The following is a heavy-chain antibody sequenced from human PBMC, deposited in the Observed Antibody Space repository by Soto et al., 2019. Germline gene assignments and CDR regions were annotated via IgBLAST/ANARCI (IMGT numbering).Heavy chain of an antibody. CDR1: GDSFGSYA. CDR2: IVPVFGTG. J-gene: IGHJ4*02. CDR3: ARGGRIAATTLDH. Sequence: QVQLVQSGAAVKKPGSSVKVFCKSSGDSFGSYAFSWLRQAPGQGLAWMGGIVPVFGTGNSVEKFRDRITITAEDSTSTVYMELRSLRSDDTAVYYCARGGRIAATTLDHWGQGTLVTVSS. D-gene: IGHD6-13*01. V-gene: IGHV1-69*01.